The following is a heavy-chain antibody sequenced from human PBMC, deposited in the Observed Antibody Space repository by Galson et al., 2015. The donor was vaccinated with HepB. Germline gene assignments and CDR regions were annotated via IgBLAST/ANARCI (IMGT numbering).Heavy chain of an antibody. CDR2: IMPILDIA. D-gene: IGHD3-10*01. CDR3: ASAILLWFGESQPVIDS. J-gene: IGHJ4*02. Sequence: SVKVSCKASGGTFSSYPISWVRQAPGQGLEWMGRIMPILDIANYAQKFQGRVTITADKSTSTAYMELRSLRSEDTAVYYCASAILLWFGESQPVIDSWGQGTLVTVSS. CDR1: GGTFSSYP. V-gene: IGHV1-69*02.